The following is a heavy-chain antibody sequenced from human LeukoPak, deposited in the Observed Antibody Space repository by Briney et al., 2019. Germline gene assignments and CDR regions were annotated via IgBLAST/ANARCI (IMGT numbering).Heavy chain of an antibody. CDR2: IKSDETST. Sequence: GGSLRLSCAASGFTFSSYWMHWVRQAPGKGLEWVSRIKSDETSTTYADSVRGRFTISRDNDKNSLYLLMNSLTAEDTALYYCARELGSSRAFDIWGQGTMVTVSS. D-gene: IGHD2-15*01. V-gene: IGHV3-74*01. CDR1: GFTFSSYW. CDR3: ARELGSSRAFDI. J-gene: IGHJ3*02.